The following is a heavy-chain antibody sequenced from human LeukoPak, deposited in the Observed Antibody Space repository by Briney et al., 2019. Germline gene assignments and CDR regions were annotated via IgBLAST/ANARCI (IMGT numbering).Heavy chain of an antibody. CDR3: AKDPGTEYDFWSGYAGYFDY. Sequence: PGASLRLSCAASGFTFSSYAMSWVRQAPEKGLEWVSAISGSGGSTYYADSVKGRFTISRDNSKNTLYLQMNSLRAEDTAVYYCAKDPGTEYDFWSGYAGYFDYWGQGTLVTVSS. J-gene: IGHJ4*02. CDR1: GFTFSSYA. CDR2: ISGSGGST. V-gene: IGHV3-23*01. D-gene: IGHD3-3*01.